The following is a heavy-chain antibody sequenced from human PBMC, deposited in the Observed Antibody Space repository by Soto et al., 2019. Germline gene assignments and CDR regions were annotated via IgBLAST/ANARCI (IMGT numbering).Heavy chain of an antibody. J-gene: IGHJ6*02. Sequence: PGGSLRLSCAASGFTFSSYSMNWVRQAPGKGLEWVSSISSSSSYIYYADSVKGRFTISRDNAKNSLYLQMNSLRAEDTAVYYCARDKPERVTIFGVEPRPNSRTGMDVWGQGTTVTVSS. D-gene: IGHD3-3*01. V-gene: IGHV3-21*01. CDR2: ISSSSSYI. CDR1: GFTFSSYS. CDR3: ARDKPERVTIFGVEPRPNSRTGMDV.